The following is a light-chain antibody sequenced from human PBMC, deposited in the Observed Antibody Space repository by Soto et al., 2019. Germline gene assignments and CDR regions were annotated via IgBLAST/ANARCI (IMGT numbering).Light chain of an antibody. Sequence: EIVLTQSPGTLSLSPGERATLSCRASRSVSSNYLAWYQQKPGQAPRVLMYGSSSGATGIPDRFSGGGSGTDFTLTISRLEPEDFAVYYCQQYGSSLFTFGPGTKVDIK. CDR2: GSS. V-gene: IGKV3-20*01. CDR3: QQYGSSLFT. J-gene: IGKJ3*01. CDR1: RSVSSNY.